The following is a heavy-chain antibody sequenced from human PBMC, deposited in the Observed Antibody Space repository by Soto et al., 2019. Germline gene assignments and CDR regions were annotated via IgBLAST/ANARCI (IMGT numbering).Heavy chain of an antibody. CDR2: ICTAGDT. Sequence: EVQLVESGGGLVQPGGSLRLSCAASGFTFSSYDMHWVRQATGKGLEWVSAICTAGDTYYPGSVKGRFTISRENAKNSLYLQMNSLRAEDTAVYYCARVVGATHYGMDVWGQGTTVTVSS. J-gene: IGHJ6*02. CDR1: GFTFSSYD. D-gene: IGHD1-26*01. V-gene: IGHV3-13*01. CDR3: ARVVGATHYGMDV.